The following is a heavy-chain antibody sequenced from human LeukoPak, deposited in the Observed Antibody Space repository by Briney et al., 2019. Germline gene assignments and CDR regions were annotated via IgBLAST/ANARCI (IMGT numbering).Heavy chain of an antibody. D-gene: IGHD3-10*01. V-gene: IGHV3-30*02. Sequence: PGGSLRLSCAASGFTFSSYGMHWVRQAPGKGLEWVAFIRYDGSNKYYADSVRGRFTISRDNSKNTLYLQMNSLRAEDTAVYYCAKCLRGYYYGSGNFHYNYYMDVWGKGTTVTVSS. J-gene: IGHJ6*03. CDR1: GFTFSSYG. CDR3: AKCLRGYYYGSGNFHYNYYMDV. CDR2: IRYDGSNK.